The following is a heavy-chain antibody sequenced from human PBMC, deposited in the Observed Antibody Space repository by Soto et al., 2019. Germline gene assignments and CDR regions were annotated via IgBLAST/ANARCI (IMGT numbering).Heavy chain of an antibody. CDR3: ARAYRVPTAMPNF. V-gene: IGHV3-66*01. Sequence: EVQLVESGGSLVQPGGSLRLSCAASGFIVSSNYMSWVRQAPGKGLEWVSVIYSGGSTYYADSVKGRFTISRDISKNTLYVQMNSLRAEDTAVYYCARAYRVPTAMPNFWGQGTLVTVSS. D-gene: IGHD5-18*01. CDR1: GFIVSSNY. CDR2: IYSGGST. J-gene: IGHJ4*02.